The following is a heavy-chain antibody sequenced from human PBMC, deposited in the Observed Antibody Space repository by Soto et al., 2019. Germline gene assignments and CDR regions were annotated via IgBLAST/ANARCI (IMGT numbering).Heavy chain of an antibody. V-gene: IGHV4-59*01. CDR2: IYYSGST. CDR3: AREHCGGECLSTFFAP. Sequence: LETMCLTSTVFGGYISGYYCRWIRKPPRKGLEWIGYIYYSGSTNYNPSLKSRVTISVDTSKHQFSLKLSSATAADTAVYYCAREHCGGECLSTFFAPWGQGTLVTVSS. CDR1: GGYISGYY. D-gene: IGHD2-21*01. J-gene: IGHJ5*02.